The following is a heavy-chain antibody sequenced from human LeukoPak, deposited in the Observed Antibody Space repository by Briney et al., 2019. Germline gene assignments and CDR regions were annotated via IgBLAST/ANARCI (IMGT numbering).Heavy chain of an antibody. D-gene: IGHD3-22*01. CDR2: INAGNGNT. CDR3: ARDNYYDGSGHYYFDY. V-gene: IGHV1-3*03. Sequence: ASVKVSCKASGYTFTSYAMHWVRQAPGQRLEWMGWINAGNGNTKYSQEFQGRVTITRDTSASTAYMELSSLRSEDMAGYYCARDNYYDGSGHYYFDYWGQGTLVTVSS. CDR1: GYTFTSYA. J-gene: IGHJ4*02.